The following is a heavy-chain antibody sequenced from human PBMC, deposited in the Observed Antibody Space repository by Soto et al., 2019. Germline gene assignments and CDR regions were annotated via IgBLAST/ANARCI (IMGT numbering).Heavy chain of an antibody. J-gene: IGHJ4*02. Sequence: EVQLLESGGGLVQPGGSLRLSCAASGFTVSSCAMSWVRQAPGKGLEWVSGIGDTGDDTYYADSVKGRFTMSRDSSKGTLYLQMNSLRAGDTAVYYCAKESYKRRTDFDYWGQGTLVTVSS. V-gene: IGHV3-23*01. D-gene: IGHD3-10*01. CDR1: GFTVSSCA. CDR2: IGDTGDDT. CDR3: AKESYKRRTDFDY.